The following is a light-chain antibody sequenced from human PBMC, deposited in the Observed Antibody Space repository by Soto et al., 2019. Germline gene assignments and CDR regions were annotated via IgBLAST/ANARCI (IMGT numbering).Light chain of an antibody. CDR2: GAS. V-gene: IGKV3-20*01. CDR1: QSISGSY. CDR3: QLYGSSRYT. J-gene: IGKJ2*01. Sequence: VLTQSPGTLSLSPGEGATLSCRASQSISGSYLAWFLQKPGQAPRLLIYGASIRATGIPDRFSGSGSGTDFTLTISRLEPEDFAVYYCQLYGSSRYTFGQGTKLEIK.